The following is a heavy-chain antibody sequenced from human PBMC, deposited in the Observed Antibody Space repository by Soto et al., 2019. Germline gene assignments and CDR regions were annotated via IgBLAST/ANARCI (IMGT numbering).Heavy chain of an antibody. CDR2: INAGNGYT. CDR1: GYTFTSYT. V-gene: IGHV1-3*01. J-gene: IGHJ6*02. Sequence: ASVKVSCKASGYTFTSYTLHWLRQAPGQRPEWMGWINAGNGYTKYSQKFQGRVTISRDTYASTAYMDLSSLTSEDTAVYYCAIYYYYTLDVWGQGTSVTVSS. CDR3: AIYYYYTLDV.